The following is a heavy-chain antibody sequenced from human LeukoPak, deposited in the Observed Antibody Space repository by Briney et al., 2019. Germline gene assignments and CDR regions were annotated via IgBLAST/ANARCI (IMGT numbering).Heavy chain of an antibody. CDR1: GFTFSSYG. V-gene: IGHV3-66*01. CDR2: IYSGGST. CDR3: AREGGYCSGGSCYGY. J-gene: IGHJ4*02. D-gene: IGHD2-15*01. Sequence: PGGSLRLSCAASGFTFSSYGMSWVRQAPGKGLEWVSVIYSGGSTYYADSVKGRFTISRDNSKNTLYLQVNSLRAEDTAVYYCAREGGYCSGGSCYGYWGQGTLVTVSS.